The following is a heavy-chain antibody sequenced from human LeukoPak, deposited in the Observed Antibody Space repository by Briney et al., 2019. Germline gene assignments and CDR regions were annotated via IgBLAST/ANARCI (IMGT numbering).Heavy chain of an antibody. Sequence: ASVKVSCKASGYTFIGYYIHWVRQAPGQGLEWMGRINPNSDDTDYAQKFQGRVAMTRDTSINTAYMEISRLRSDDTAVYYCARDSGAAAGTDYWGQGTLVTVSS. CDR1: GYTFIGYY. J-gene: IGHJ4*02. CDR3: ARDSGAAAGTDY. V-gene: IGHV1-2*06. CDR2: INPNSDDT. D-gene: IGHD6-13*01.